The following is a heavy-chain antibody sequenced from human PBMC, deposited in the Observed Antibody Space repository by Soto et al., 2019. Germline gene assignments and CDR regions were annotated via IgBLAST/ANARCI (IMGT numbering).Heavy chain of an antibody. CDR1: GGTFSSYA. J-gene: IGHJ6*02. D-gene: IGHD3-22*01. V-gene: IGHV1-69*12. CDR2: IIPIFGTA. CDR3: AKHYDNWDYYCGMDV. Sequence: QVQLVQSGAEVKKPGSSVKVSCKASGGTFSSYAISWVXXAPGQGLEWMGGIIPIFGTADYAQKFQGRVTITADESTSTAYMELSSLRSEDTAVYYCAKHYDNWDYYCGMDVWGQGTTVTVSS.